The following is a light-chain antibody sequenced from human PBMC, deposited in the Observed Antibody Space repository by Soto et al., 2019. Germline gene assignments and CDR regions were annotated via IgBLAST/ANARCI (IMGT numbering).Light chain of an antibody. CDR1: QSISKY. CDR3: QQRSNWRLT. CDR2: DAS. J-gene: IGKJ4*01. V-gene: IGKV3-11*01. Sequence: EIVVTQSPATLSFSPGERATLSCRASQSISKYLAWYQQKPGQAPRLLIYDASNRATGIPARFSGSGSGTDFTLTISSLEPEDFAVYYCQQRSNWRLTFGGGTKVEIK.